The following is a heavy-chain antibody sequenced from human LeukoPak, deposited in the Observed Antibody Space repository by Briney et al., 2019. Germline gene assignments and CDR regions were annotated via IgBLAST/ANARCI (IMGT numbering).Heavy chain of an antibody. D-gene: IGHD1-1*01. CDR1: GGTFSSYA. V-gene: IGHV1-69*13. CDR2: IIPIFGTA. CDR3: ARSQWNPGKTTQTT. Sequence: SVKVSCKASGGTFSSYAISWVRQAPGQGLEWMGGIIPIFGTANYAQKFQGRVTITADESTSTAYMELSSLRSEDTAVYYCARSQWNPGKTTQTTWGQGTLVTVSS. J-gene: IGHJ5*02.